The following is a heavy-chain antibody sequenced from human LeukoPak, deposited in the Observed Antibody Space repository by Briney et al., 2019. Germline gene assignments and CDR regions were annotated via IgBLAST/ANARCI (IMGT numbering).Heavy chain of an antibody. CDR3: ARGRSTGWYLGGSFDP. Sequence: ASVTVSCMASGYTFTSYYMHWVRHAPGQGIEWMGLINTSVGSTTYAQTIEGRVTMTRDMSTSTIYMRLSRLRTTDTAVYYCARGRSTGWYLGGSFDPWGQGTLVTVSS. D-gene: IGHD6-19*01. V-gene: IGHV1-46*01. CDR2: INTSVGST. CDR1: GYTFTSYY. J-gene: IGHJ5*02.